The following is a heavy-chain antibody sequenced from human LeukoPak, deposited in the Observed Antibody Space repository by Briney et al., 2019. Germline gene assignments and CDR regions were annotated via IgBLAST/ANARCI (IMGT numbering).Heavy chain of an antibody. J-gene: IGHJ3*02. CDR2: IYHSGST. Sequence: PSETLSLTCAVSGGSISSSNWWSWVRQPPGKGLEWIGEIYHSGSTNYNPPLKSRVTISVDTSKNQFSLKLSSVTAADTAVYYCASFRTQLGYCSSTSCSLRSNDAFDIWGQGTMVTVSS. D-gene: IGHD2-2*01. CDR3: ASFRTQLGYCSSTSCSLRSNDAFDI. CDR1: GGSISSSNW. V-gene: IGHV4-4*02.